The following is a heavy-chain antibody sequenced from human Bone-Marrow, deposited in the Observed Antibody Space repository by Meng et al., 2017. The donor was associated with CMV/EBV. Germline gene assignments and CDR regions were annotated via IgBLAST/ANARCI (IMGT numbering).Heavy chain of an antibody. D-gene: IGHD6-13*01. CDR1: GYTFTSYY. CDR2: INPSGGST. Sequence: ASVKVSCKASGYTFTSYYMHWVRQAPGQGLEWMGIINPSGGSTSYAQKFQGRVTMTRDTSTSTVYMELSSLRSEDTAVYYCARAKLRSSPRLDAFDIWGQGTMVTVSS. J-gene: IGHJ3*02. CDR3: ARAKLRSSPRLDAFDI. V-gene: IGHV1-46*01.